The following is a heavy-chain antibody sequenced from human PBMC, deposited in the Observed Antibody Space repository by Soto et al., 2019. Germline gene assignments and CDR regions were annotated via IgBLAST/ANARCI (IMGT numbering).Heavy chain of an antibody. CDR3: ARVPAASDRTAFYYVSKFFYFDY. CDR1: GFTFSNCT. Sequence: NPGGSLRLSCAASGFTFSNCTMNWVRQAPGKGLEWVACITSSGSFIYYADSMKGRFTISRDDAKKSLYLQMNSLRAEDTAVYYCARVPAASDRTAFYYVSKFFYFDYWGRGTQVTASS. CDR2: ITSSGSFI. D-gene: IGHD3-22*01. J-gene: IGHJ4*02. V-gene: IGHV3-21*01.